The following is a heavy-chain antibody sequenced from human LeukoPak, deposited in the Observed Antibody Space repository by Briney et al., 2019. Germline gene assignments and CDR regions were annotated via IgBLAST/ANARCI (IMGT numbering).Heavy chain of an antibody. J-gene: IGHJ4*02. CDR1: GFTFSSYA. D-gene: IGHD6-13*01. CDR3: ARERAAAGTFDY. Sequence: GGSLRLSCAASGFTFSSYAMSWVRQASGKGLEWVSAISGSGGSTYYADSVKGRFTISRDNAKNSLYLQMNSLRAEDTAVYYCARERAAAGTFDYWGQGTLVTVSS. CDR2: ISGSGGST. V-gene: IGHV3-23*01.